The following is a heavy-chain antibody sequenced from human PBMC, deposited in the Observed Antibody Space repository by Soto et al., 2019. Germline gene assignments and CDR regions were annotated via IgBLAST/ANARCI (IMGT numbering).Heavy chain of an antibody. D-gene: IGHD3-10*01. Sequence: GASVKVSCKASGDTFSFYSINWVRQAPGLGLEWMGRVKPILSMSNYAQRFQGRVTMTADKSTSTAYMELSGLRSEDTAMYYCATSYGSGYRAFDYWGQGALVTVSS. J-gene: IGHJ4*02. V-gene: IGHV1-69*02. CDR1: GDTFSFYS. CDR3: ATSYGSGYRAFDY. CDR2: VKPILSMS.